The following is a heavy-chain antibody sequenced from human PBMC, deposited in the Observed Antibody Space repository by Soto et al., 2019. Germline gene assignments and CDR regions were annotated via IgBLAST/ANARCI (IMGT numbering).Heavy chain of an antibody. Sequence: PSETLSLTCTVSGGSISSGGYYWSWIRQHSGKGLEWIGYIYYSGSTYYNPSLKSRVTISVDTSKNQFSLKLSSVTAADTAVYYCAREVVQDYYYYMDVWGKGTTVTVSS. J-gene: IGHJ6*03. CDR3: AREVVQDYYYYMDV. V-gene: IGHV4-31*03. D-gene: IGHD2-2*01. CDR2: IYYSGST. CDR1: GGSISSGGYY.